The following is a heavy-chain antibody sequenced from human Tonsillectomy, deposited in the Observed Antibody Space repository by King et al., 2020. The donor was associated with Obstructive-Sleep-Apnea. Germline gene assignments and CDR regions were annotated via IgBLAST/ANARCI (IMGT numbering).Heavy chain of an antibody. Sequence: QLQESGPGLVKPSETLSLTCTVSGGSISSYYWSWIRQPPGKGLEWIGYIYNSETTKYNPSLKSRVTISVDTSKNQFSLKLSSVTAADTAVYYCARHSRPTGIAGYWGQGTLVTVSP. CDR3: ARHSRPTGIAGY. CDR1: GGSISSYY. J-gene: IGHJ4*02. CDR2: IYNSETT. D-gene: IGHD1-1*01. V-gene: IGHV4-59*08.